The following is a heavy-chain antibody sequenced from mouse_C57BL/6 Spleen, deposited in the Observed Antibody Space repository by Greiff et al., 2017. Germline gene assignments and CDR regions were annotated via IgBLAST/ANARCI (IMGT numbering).Heavy chain of an antibody. D-gene: IGHD1-1*01. CDR2: IGPGSGST. J-gene: IGHJ2*02. CDR1: GYTFTDYY. CDR3: ARRSRFTTVVPYDFDY. V-gene: IGHV1-77*01. Sequence: VQLQQSGAELVKPGASVKISCKASGYTFTDYYIYWVKQRPGQGLEWIGKIGPGSGSTYYNEKFKGKDTLTADKSSSTAYMQLSSLTSEDSAVYFCARRSRFTTVVPYDFDYWGQGTSVTVSS.